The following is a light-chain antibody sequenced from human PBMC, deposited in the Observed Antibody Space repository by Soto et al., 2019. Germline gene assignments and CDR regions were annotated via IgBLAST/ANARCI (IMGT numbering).Light chain of an antibody. CDR2: DAS. CDR3: QQRSNWPLT. J-gene: IGKJ4*01. CDR1: QSVSSY. Sequence: VLTQSPGTLSLSPGERATLSCRASQSVSSYLAWYQQKPGQAPRLLIYDASNRATGIPARFSGSGSGTDFTLTISSLEPEDFAVYYCQQRSNWPLTFGGGTKVDIK. V-gene: IGKV3-11*01.